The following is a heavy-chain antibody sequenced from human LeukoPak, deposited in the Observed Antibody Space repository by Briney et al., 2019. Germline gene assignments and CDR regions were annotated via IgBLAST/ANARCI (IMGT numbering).Heavy chain of an antibody. Sequence: PSETLSLTCTVSGGSISNYYRSWIRQPPGKGLEWIGYIYYTGSTSYSPSLKSRVIMSVDTSQNQFSLKLRSVTAADTAVYYCAREDSGYDYSPFYYWGQGILVTVSS. D-gene: IGHD5-12*01. V-gene: IGHV4-59*01. J-gene: IGHJ4*02. CDR3: AREDSGYDYSPFYY. CDR2: IYYTGST. CDR1: GGSISNYY.